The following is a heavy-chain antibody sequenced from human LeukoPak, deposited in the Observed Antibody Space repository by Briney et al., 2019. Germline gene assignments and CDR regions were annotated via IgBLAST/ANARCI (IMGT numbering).Heavy chain of an antibody. CDR2: IYYSGST. Sequence: SQTLSLTCTVSGGSISSGAYYWSWIRQHPGKGLEWIGYIYYSGSTYYSPPLKSRVTISVDTSKNQFSLKLSSVTAADTAVYYCARGRVNWFDPWGQGTLVTVSS. V-gene: IGHV4-31*03. CDR3: ARGRVNWFDP. J-gene: IGHJ5*02. D-gene: IGHD3-3*01. CDR1: GGSISSGAYY.